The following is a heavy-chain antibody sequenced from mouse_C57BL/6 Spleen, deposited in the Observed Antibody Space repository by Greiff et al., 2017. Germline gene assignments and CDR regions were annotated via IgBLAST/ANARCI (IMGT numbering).Heavy chain of an antibody. Sequence: VQLQQSGAELVMPGASVKLSCKASGYTFTSYWMHWVKQRPGQGLEWIGEIDPSDSYTNYNQKFKGKSTLTVDKSSSTAYMQLSSLTSEDSAVYYCAREKRDTTVVEPPFDYWGQGTTLTVSS. CDR2: IDPSDSYT. J-gene: IGHJ2*01. D-gene: IGHD1-1*01. CDR1: GYTFTSYW. V-gene: IGHV1-69*01. CDR3: AREKRDTTVVEPPFDY.